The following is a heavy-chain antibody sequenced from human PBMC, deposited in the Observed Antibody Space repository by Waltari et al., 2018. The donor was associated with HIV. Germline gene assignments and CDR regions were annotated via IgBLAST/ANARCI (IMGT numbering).Heavy chain of an antibody. V-gene: IGHV1-69*01. Sequence: QVQMLQSGAEVKKPGSSVRVSCKASGVTFNTYAINWVRQAPGQGLQWMGGIIPMFSSTNYAEMFQDRVTITADESTSTVFMELSNLRCDDTAVYYCARSYGGNPGGGFDVWGQGTMVTVSS. J-gene: IGHJ3*01. CDR3: ARSYGGNPGGGFDV. D-gene: IGHD4-17*01. CDR2: IIPMFSST. CDR1: GVTFNTYA.